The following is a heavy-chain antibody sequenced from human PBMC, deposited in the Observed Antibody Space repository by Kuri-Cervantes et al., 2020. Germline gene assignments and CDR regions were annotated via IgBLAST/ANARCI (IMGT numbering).Heavy chain of an antibody. Sequence: ASVKVSCKASGYTFTSYGISWVRQAPGQGLEWMGWISVYNGDTNYAQKFQGRVTITTDESTSTAYMELSSLRSEDTAVYYCARGSSTPRDHNAAFDIWGQGTMVTVSS. CDR3: ARGSSTPRDHNAAFDI. V-gene: IGHV1-18*01. D-gene: IGHD1-26*01. J-gene: IGHJ3*02. CDR2: ISVYNGDT. CDR1: GYTFTSYG.